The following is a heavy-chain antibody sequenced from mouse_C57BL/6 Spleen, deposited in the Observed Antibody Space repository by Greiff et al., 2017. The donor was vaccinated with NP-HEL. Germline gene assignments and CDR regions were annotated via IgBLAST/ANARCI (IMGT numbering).Heavy chain of an antibody. V-gene: IGHV1-81*01. CDR2: IYPRSGNT. Sequence: QVQLKESGAELARPGASVKLSCKASGYTFTSYGISWVKQRTGQGLEWIGEIYPRSGNTYYNEKFKGKATLTADKSSSTAYMELRSLTSEDSAVYFCARSGAAYENAMDYWGQGTSVTVSS. CDR1: GYTFTSYG. CDR3: ARSGAAYENAMDY. D-gene: IGHD1-1*01. J-gene: IGHJ4*01.